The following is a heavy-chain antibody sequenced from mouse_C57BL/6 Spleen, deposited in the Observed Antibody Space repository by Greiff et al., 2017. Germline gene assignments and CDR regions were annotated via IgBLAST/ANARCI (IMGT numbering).Heavy chain of an antibody. Sequence: VQLQQSGAELVRPGTSVKMSCKASGYTFTNYWIGWAKQRPGHGLEWIGDIYPGGGYTNYNEKVKGKATLTADKSSSTAYMQFSSLTSEDSAIYYCARSGNYEGFAYWGQGTLVTVSA. V-gene: IGHV1-63*01. J-gene: IGHJ3*01. CDR3: ARSGNYEGFAY. D-gene: IGHD2-1*01. CDR2: IYPGGGYT. CDR1: GYTFTNYW.